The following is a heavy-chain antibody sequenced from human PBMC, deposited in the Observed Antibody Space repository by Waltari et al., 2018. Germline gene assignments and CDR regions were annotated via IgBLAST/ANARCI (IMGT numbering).Heavy chain of an antibody. Sequence: VQLVESGGGLVKPGGSLRLSCAASGFTFSSYSMNWVRQAPGKGLEWIGEINHSGSTNYTPSLKSRVTISVDTSKNQFSLKLSSVTAADTAVYYCARGRPYYYDSKGLAVWLDYWGQGTLVTVSS. CDR1: GFTFSSYS. D-gene: IGHD3-22*01. CDR2: INHSGST. J-gene: IGHJ4*02. CDR3: ARGRPYYYDSKGLAVWLDY. V-gene: IGHV4-34*01.